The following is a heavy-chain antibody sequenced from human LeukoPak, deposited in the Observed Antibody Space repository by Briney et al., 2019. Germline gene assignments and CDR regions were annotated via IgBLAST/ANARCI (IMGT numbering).Heavy chain of an antibody. CDR1: GGSISSSSYY. D-gene: IGHD3-10*01. Sequence: SETLSLTCTVSGGSISSSSYYWGWIRQPPGKGLEWIGRIYTSGSTNYNPSLQSRVTMSVDTSKNQFSLKLSSVTAADTAVYYCARETTYYYGSGSYYNVRFDYWGQGTLVTVSS. J-gene: IGHJ4*02. CDR3: ARETTYYYGSGSYYNVRFDY. V-gene: IGHV4-39*07. CDR2: IYTSGST.